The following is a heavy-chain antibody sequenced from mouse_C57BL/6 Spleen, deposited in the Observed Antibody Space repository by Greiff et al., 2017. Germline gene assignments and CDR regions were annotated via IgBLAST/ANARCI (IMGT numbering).Heavy chain of an antibody. V-gene: IGHV1-69*01. D-gene: IGHD2-5*01. J-gene: IGHJ4*01. Sequence: VQLQQPGAELVMPGASVKLSCKASGYTFTSYWMHWVKQRPGQGLEWIGEIDPSDSYTNYNQKFKGKSTLTVDKSSSTAYMQLSSLTSEDSAVYYCTRVGYSNYAYYAMDYWGQGTSVTVSS. CDR1: GYTFTSYW. CDR3: TRVGYSNYAYYAMDY. CDR2: IDPSDSYT.